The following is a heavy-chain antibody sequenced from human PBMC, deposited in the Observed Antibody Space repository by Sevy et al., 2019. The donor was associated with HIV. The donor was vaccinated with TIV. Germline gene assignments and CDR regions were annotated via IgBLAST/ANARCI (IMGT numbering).Heavy chain of an antibody. CDR1: GFTFDDYG. CDR3: ARGDLYYDSSGFDY. Sequence: GGSLRLSCAASGFTFDDYGMSWVRQAPGKGLEWVSGINWNGGSTGYADPVKGRFTISRDNAKNSLYLQMNSLRAEDTALYYCARGDLYYDSSGFDYWGQGTLVTVSS. J-gene: IGHJ4*02. CDR2: INWNGGST. D-gene: IGHD3-22*01. V-gene: IGHV3-20*04.